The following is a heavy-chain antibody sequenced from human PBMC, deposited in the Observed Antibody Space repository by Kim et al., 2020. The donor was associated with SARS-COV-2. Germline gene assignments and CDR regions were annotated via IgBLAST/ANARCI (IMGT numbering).Heavy chain of an antibody. CDR1: GFTFSSYE. CDR3: ARGLHYYDSSGYYRVPDY. D-gene: IGHD3-22*01. CDR2: ISSSGSTI. Sequence: GGSLRLSCAASGFTFSSYEMNWVRQAPGKGLEWVSYISSSGSTIYYADSVKGRFTISRDNAKNSLYLQMNSLRAEDTAVYYCARGLHYYDSSGYYRVPDYWGQGTLVTVSS. J-gene: IGHJ4*02. V-gene: IGHV3-48*03.